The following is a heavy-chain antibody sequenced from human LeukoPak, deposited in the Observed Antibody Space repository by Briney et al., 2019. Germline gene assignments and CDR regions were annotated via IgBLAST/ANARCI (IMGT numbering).Heavy chain of an antibody. CDR2: IKSKTDGGTT. J-gene: IGHJ4*02. V-gene: IGHV3-15*07. CDR1: GFTFSNAW. Sequence: PGGSLRLSCAASGFTFSNAWMNWVRQAPGKGLEWVGRIKSKTDGGTTDYAAPVKGRFTISRDDSKNTLYLQMNSLKTEDTAVYYCTTTVVYYDFWSGQGAAYYFDYRGQGTLVTVSS. D-gene: IGHD3-3*01. CDR3: TTTVVYYDFWSGQGAAYYFDY.